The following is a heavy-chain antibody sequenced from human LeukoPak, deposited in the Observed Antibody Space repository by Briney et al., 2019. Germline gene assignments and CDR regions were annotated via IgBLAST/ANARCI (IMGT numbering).Heavy chain of an antibody. CDR3: ARASDYDLTDAFDI. CDR2: INPNSGGT. J-gene: IGHJ3*02. Sequence: ASVKVSCKASGYTFTGYYMHWVRQAPGQGLEWMGWINPNSGGTNYAQKFQGRVTMTRDTSISTAYMELSRLRSDDTAVYYCARASDYDLTDAFDIWGQGTMVTVSP. D-gene: IGHD3-22*01. CDR1: GYTFTGYY. V-gene: IGHV1-2*02.